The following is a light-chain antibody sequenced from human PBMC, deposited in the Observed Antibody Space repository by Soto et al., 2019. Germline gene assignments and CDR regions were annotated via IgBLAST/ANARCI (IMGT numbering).Light chain of an antibody. J-gene: IGKJ1*01. Sequence: TQFPDSLAVSLGERATINCKSSQSVVARPNSRNYLAWYQQKPGQAPRLLIYGASTRATGIPARFSGSGSGTEFTLTISSLQPEDFTVYYCQHSDSWPRPFGQRTKVAIK. CDR3: QHSDSWPRP. CDR1: QSVVARPNSRNY. V-gene: IGKV4-1*01. CDR2: GAS.